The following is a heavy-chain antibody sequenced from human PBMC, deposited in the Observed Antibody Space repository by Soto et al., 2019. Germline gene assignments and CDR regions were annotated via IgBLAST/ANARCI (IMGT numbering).Heavy chain of an antibody. CDR3: ARDYYYDSSGNYYGMDV. J-gene: IGHJ6*02. D-gene: IGHD3-22*01. V-gene: IGHV1-69*13. CDR1: GGTFSSYA. Sequence: ASVKVSCKASGGTFSSYAISWVRQAPGQGREWMGGIIPIFGTANYAQKFQGRVTITADESTSTAYMELSSLRSEDTAVYYCARDYYYDSSGNYYGMDVWGQGTTVTVSS. CDR2: IIPIFGTA.